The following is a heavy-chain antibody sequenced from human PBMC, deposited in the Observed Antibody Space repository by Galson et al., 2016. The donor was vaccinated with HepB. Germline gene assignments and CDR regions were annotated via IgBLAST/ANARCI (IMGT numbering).Heavy chain of an antibody. CDR1: GFTSSHYD. Sequence: SLRLSCAASGFTSSHYDMRWVRLVAGGGLEWVSAIGSDGDTYYPGSVKGRFTVSRENAKNSLYLQMNNLRAGDTAVYYCVRATVGFSGYDSGMDVWGQGTTVTVSS. CDR2: IGSDGDT. J-gene: IGHJ6*02. D-gene: IGHD5-12*01. CDR3: VRATVGFSGYDSGMDV. V-gene: IGHV3-13*01.